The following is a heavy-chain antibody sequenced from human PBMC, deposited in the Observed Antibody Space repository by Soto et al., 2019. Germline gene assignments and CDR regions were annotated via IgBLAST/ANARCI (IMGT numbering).Heavy chain of an antibody. Sequence: PGESLKVSCKGSGYSFTSYWIGWVRQMPGKGLEWMGIIYPGDSDTRYSPSFQGQVIISADKSISTAYLQWSSLKASDTAMYYCARQAPQSVDTAMSGDYWGQGTLVNVSS. CDR2: IYPGDSDT. CDR1: GYSFTSYW. CDR3: ARQAPQSVDTAMSGDY. D-gene: IGHD5-18*01. J-gene: IGHJ4*02. V-gene: IGHV5-51*01.